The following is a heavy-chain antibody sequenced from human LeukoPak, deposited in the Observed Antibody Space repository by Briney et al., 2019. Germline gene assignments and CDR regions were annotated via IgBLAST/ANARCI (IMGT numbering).Heavy chain of an antibody. CDR1: GYTFTSYY. CDR2: INPNSGGT. D-gene: IGHD5-18*01. Sequence: ASVKVSCKASGYTFTSYYMHWVRQAPGQGLEWMGWINPNSGGTNYAQKFQGRVTMTRDTSISTAYTELSRLRSDDTAVYYCARDHVDTAMVTRRGIDYWGQGTLVTVSS. CDR3: ARDHVDTAMVTRRGIDY. V-gene: IGHV1-2*02. J-gene: IGHJ4*02.